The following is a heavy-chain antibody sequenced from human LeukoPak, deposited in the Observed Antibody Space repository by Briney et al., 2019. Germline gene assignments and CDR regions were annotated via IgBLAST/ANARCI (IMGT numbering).Heavy chain of an antibody. CDR3: ARESYGSDY. J-gene: IGHJ4*02. CDR2: ISTSSSSI. Sequence: PGGALRLSRAAPGFMFTRFSMNWGRQAPGEGLEWVSSISTSSSSIYYADSVKGRFTVSRDNAKNSLYLQMNSLRAEDTAVYYCARESYGSDYWGQGTLVTVSS. V-gene: IGHV3-21*01. D-gene: IGHD5-18*01. CDR1: GFMFTRFS.